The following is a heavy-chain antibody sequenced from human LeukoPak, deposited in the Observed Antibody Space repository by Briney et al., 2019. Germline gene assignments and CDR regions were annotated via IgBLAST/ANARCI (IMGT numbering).Heavy chain of an antibody. CDR1: GFTFSSYG. CDR3: AKVGGRGCSSTSCHDY. D-gene: IGHD2-2*01. CDR2: ISYDGSNK. J-gene: IGHJ4*02. V-gene: IGHV3-30*18. Sequence: GGSLRLSCAASGFTFSSYGMHWVRQAPGKGLEWVAVISYDGSNKYYADSVKGRFTISRDNSNNTLYLQINSLRAEDTAVYYCAKVGGRGCSSTSCHDYWGQGTLVTVSS.